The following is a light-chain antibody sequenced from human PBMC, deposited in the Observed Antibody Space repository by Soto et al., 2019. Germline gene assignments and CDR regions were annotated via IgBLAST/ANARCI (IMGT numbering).Light chain of an antibody. J-gene: IGKJ5*01. Sequence: EIVLTQSPGTLSLSPGARATLSCRASQSVSNNYLAWYQQKPGQAPRLLIYGASNRATGIPDRFSGSGSATDFTLTIGRLEPEDFAVYYCQLYGISPHFGQGTRLEIK. CDR1: QSVSNNY. CDR3: QLYGISPH. CDR2: GAS. V-gene: IGKV3-20*01.